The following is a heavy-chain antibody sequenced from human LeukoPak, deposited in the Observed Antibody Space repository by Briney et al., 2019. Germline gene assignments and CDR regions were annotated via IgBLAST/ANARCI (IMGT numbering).Heavy chain of an antibody. Sequence: GESLKISCKGSGYTFNIYWIGWVRQMPGEGLEWVGIIYPGGSDTRYTPSFQGQVTMSVDKSISTAYLQWSSLKASDTAMYYCARHRGGSGWSFDYWGQGTLVTVSS. CDR3: ARHRGGSGWSFDY. V-gene: IGHV5-51*01. CDR2: IYPGGSDT. D-gene: IGHD6-19*01. J-gene: IGHJ4*02. CDR1: GYTFNIYW.